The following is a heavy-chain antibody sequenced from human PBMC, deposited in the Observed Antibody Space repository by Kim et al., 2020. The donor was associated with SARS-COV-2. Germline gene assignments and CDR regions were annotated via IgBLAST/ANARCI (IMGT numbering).Heavy chain of an antibody. CDR2: IYSGGSST. V-gene: IGHV3-23*03. J-gene: IGHJ4*02. D-gene: IGHD6-13*01. Sequence: GGSLRLSCAASGFTFSSYAVSWVRQAPGKGLEWVSVIYSGGSSTYYADSVKGRFTISRDNSKNTLYLQMNSLRAEDTAVYYCAKVVAAAEYNWGQGTLVT. CDR3: AKVVAAAEYN. CDR1: GFTFSSYA.